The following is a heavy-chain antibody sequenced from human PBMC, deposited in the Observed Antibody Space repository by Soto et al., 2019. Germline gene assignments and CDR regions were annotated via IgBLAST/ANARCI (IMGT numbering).Heavy chain of an antibody. Sequence: ASVKVSCKASGGTFSSYAISWVRQAPGQGLEWMGGIIPIFGTANYAQKFQGRVTITADESTSTAYMELSSLRSEDTAVYYCARDTHDYGDYVAPVFDYYYYYGMDVWGQGTTVTVSS. J-gene: IGHJ6*02. D-gene: IGHD4-17*01. CDR1: GGTFSSYA. CDR2: IIPIFGTA. CDR3: ARDTHDYGDYVAPVFDYYYYYGMDV. V-gene: IGHV1-69*13.